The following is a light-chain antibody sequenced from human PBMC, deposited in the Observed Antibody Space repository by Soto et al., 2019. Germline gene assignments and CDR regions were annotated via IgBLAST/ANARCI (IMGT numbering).Light chain of an antibody. J-gene: IGKJ4*01. V-gene: IGKV1-39*02. CDR3: QQYNNWPPLT. CDR2: AAS. CDR1: QSISSY. Sequence: GDGVTITCRASQSISSYVSWYQQKPGKAPKLLIYAASRLESGVPSRFSGSRSGTDFTLTISSLQSEDFALYYCQQYNNWPPLTFGGGTKVEIK.